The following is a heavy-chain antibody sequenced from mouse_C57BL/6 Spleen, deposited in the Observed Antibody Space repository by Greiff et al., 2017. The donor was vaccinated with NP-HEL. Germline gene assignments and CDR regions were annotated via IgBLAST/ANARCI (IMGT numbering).Heavy chain of an antibody. CDR3: ARGQLRLLAWFAY. CDR1: GFNIKDYY. V-gene: IGHV14-2*01. D-gene: IGHD3-2*02. CDR2: IDPEDGET. J-gene: IGHJ3*01. Sequence: VQLKESGAELVKPGASVKLSCTASGFNIKDYYMHWVKQRTEQGLEWIGRIDPEDGETKYAPKFQGKATITADTSSNTAYLQLSSLTSEDTAVYYCARGQLRLLAWFAYWGQGTLVTVSA.